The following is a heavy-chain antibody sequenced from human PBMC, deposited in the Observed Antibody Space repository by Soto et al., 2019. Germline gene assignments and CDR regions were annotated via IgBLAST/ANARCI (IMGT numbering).Heavy chain of an antibody. V-gene: IGHV4-34*01. J-gene: IGHJ6*03. CDR2: INHSGST. CDR3: AREVPPNDFWSGYYTATYYTDV. D-gene: IGHD3-3*01. CDR1: GGSFSGYY. Sequence: PSETLSLTCAVYGGSFSGYYWSWIRQPPGKGLEWIGEINHSGSTNYNPSLKSRVTISVDTSKNQFSLKLSSVTAADTAVYYCAREVPPNDFWSGYYTATYYTDVCGKGTSVTGSS.